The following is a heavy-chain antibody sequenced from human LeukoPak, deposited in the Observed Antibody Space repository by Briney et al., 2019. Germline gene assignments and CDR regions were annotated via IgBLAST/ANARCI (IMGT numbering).Heavy chain of an antibody. V-gene: IGHV4-61*01. J-gene: IGHJ4*02. CDR3: TRAGRYFDWLLPFDY. D-gene: IGHD3-9*01. CDR2: VYYSGST. Sequence: PSETLSLTCTVSGGSVSSGTYYWSWIRQPPGKGLEWIGCVYYSGSTNYNPSLKSRVTISVDTSENQFSLKLSSVTAADTAVYYCTRAGRYFDWLLPFDYWGRGTLVTVSS. CDR1: GGSVSSGTYY.